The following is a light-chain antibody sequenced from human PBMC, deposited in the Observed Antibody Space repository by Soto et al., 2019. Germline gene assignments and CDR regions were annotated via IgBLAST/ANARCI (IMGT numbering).Light chain of an antibody. J-gene: IGLJ3*02. CDR3: ETWDSNTRV. V-gene: IGLV4-60*03. Sequence: QPVLTQSSTASASLGSSVRLTCTLSSGQSTYIIAWHQQQPGKAPRFLMKLEGSGTYNKGSGVPDRFSGSSSGADRYLTISNLQSEDEADYYCETWDSNTRVFGGGTKLTV. CDR1: SGQSTYI. CDR2: LEGSGTY.